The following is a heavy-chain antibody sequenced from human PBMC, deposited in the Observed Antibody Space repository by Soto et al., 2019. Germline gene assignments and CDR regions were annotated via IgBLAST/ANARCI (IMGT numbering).Heavy chain of an antibody. CDR2: IKVSGGST. D-gene: IGHD2-2*01. CDR3: AKEGRNCISTSCYYYFDY. CDR1: GFTFSSYA. Sequence: GGSLSLSCAVSGFTFSSYAMSWVRQAPGKGLEWVSAIKVSGGSTYYADSVKGRFTISRDISKNTLYLQVSSLRAEDTAVYYCAKEGRNCISTSCYYYFDYWGQGTLVTV. V-gene: IGHV3-23*01. J-gene: IGHJ4*02.